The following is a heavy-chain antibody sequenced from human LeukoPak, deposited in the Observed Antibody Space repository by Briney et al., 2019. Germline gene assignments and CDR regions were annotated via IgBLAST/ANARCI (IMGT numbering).Heavy chain of an antibody. J-gene: IGHJ4*02. D-gene: IGHD3-22*01. CDR3: ARHYYDTSGYYPWYFDY. V-gene: IGHV4-39*01. Sequence: PSETLSLTCTVSGGSISSSSYYWGWIRQPPGKGLEWIGSIYYSGSTYYNPSLKSRVTISVDTSKNQFSLKLTSVTAADTAVYYCARHYYDTSGYYPWYFDYWGQGTLVTVSS. CDR1: GGSISSSSYY. CDR2: IYYSGST.